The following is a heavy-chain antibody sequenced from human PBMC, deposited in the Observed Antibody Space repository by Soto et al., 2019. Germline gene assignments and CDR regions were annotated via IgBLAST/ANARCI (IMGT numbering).Heavy chain of an antibody. Sequence: LRHFCGAAGFTISSYAMSRVRQAPGKGMEWVAAISSSGGSTYYADSVKGRFTISRDNSKNTLYLQMNSLRAEDAAVYYCAKDLVGSNADYFDYWGQGTLVTVSS. CDR1: GFTISSYA. J-gene: IGHJ4*02. D-gene: IGHD2-15*01. V-gene: IGHV3-23*01. CDR2: ISSSGGST. CDR3: AKDLVGSNADYFDY.